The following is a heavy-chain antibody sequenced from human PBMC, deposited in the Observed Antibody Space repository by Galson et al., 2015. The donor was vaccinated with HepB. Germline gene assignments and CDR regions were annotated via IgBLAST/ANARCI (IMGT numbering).Heavy chain of an antibody. D-gene: IGHD6-13*01. V-gene: IGHV5-51*01. CDR1: GYFFKSYW. J-gene: IGHJ4*02. CDR3: ARHVGPAAAGYFDY. Sequence: QSGAEVKKPGESLKISCKGSGYFFKSYWIGWVRLTPGKGLEWMGIIHPGDSDTSYSPSFQGQVTISADRSIDTAYLHWSSLKAADTATYYCARHVGPAAAGYFDYWSQGILVTVSS. CDR2: IHPGDSDT.